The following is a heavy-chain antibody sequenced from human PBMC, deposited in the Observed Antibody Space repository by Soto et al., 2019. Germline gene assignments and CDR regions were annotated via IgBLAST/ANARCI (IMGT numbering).Heavy chain of an antibody. Sequence: QVQLVESGGGLVKPGGSLRLSCAASGFTFSDYYMSWIRQAPGKGLEWVSYISSSGSTIYYADSVKGRFTISRDNAKNSLYLQMNSLRAEDTAVYYCTKQQLERRFFYYYMDVWGKGNTVTVSS. CDR2: ISSSGSTI. V-gene: IGHV3-11*01. D-gene: IGHD1-1*01. CDR3: TKQQLERRFFYYYMDV. J-gene: IGHJ6*03. CDR1: GFTFSDYY.